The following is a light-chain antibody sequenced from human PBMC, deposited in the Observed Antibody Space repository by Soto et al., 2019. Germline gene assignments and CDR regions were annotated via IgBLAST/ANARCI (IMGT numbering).Light chain of an antibody. Sequence: DIQMTQSPSSLSAAVVDRVTITCQASQDITNDLNWYQQKPGKAPKVLIYEASNLETGVPSGFSGSGSGTDFTFTISSLQPEDIATYFCHQYDNVPLTFGGGTKVEIK. V-gene: IGKV1-33*01. J-gene: IGKJ4*01. CDR2: EAS. CDR3: HQYDNVPLT. CDR1: QDITND.